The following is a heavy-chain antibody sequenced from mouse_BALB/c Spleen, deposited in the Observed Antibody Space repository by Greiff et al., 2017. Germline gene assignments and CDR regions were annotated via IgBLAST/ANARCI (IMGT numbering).Heavy chain of an antibody. V-gene: IGHV14-3*02. D-gene: IGHD2-4*01. CDR3: GESTMITKFAY. CDR2: IDPANGNT. J-gene: IGHJ3*01. Sequence: EVQLQQSGAELVKPGASVKLSCTASGFNITDTYMHWVNQRPEQGLEWIGRIDPANGNTNYDPKFKGKGTITADTSSNTAYLQLSSLTSEDTAVYYCGESTMITKFAYWGQGTLVTVSA. CDR1: GFNITDTY.